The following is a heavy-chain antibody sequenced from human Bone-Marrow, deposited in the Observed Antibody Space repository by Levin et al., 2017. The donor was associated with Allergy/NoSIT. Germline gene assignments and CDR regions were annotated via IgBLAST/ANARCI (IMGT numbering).Heavy chain of an antibody. CDR2: IYYSGST. V-gene: IGHV4-59*01. CDR1: GGSISSYY. J-gene: IGHJ3*02. CDR3: ARALGYCSGGSCYTHAFDI. D-gene: IGHD2-15*01. Sequence: RTSETLSLTCTVSGGSISSYYWSWIRQPPGKGLEWIGYIYYSGSTNYNPSLKSRVTISVDTSKNQFSLKLSSVTAADTAVYYCARALGYCSGGSCYTHAFDIWGQGTMVTVSS.